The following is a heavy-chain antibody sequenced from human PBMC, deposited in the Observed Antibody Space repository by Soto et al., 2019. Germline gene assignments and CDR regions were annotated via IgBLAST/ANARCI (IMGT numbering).Heavy chain of an antibody. CDR2: SKSKTDGGTT. CDR1: GFTFSNAW. Sequence: EVQLVESGGGLVKPGGSLRLSCAASGFTFSNAWMNWVRQAPGKGLEWVGRSKSKTDGGTTDYAAPVKGRFTISRDDSKNTLYMQMNSLKTEDTAVYYCTTDVAVAGSRHGYWGQGTLVTVSS. D-gene: IGHD6-19*01. V-gene: IGHV3-15*07. J-gene: IGHJ4*02. CDR3: TTDVAVAGSRHGY.